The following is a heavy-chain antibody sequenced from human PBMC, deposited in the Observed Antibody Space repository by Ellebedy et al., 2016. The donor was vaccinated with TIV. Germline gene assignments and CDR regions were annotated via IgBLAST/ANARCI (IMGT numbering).Heavy chain of an antibody. V-gene: IGHV1-69*13. J-gene: IGHJ4*02. D-gene: IGHD3-10*01. Sequence: ASVKVSCKASGGTFSSYAISWVRQAPGQGLEWMGGIIPIFGTANYAQKFQGRVTITADESTSTAYMELSSLRSEDTAAYYCARAYYYGSGSYYTHWGQGTLVTVSS. CDR2: IIPIFGTA. CDR3: ARAYYYGSGSYYTH. CDR1: GGTFSSYA.